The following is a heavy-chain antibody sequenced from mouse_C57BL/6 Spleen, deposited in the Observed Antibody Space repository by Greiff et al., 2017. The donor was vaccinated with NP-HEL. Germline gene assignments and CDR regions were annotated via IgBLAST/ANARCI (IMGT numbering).Heavy chain of an antibody. Sequence: VKLVESGAELMKPGASVKLSCKATGYTFTGYWIEWVKQRPGHGLEWIGEILPGSGSTNYNEKFKGKATFTADTSSNTAYMQLSSLTTEDSAIYYCASDLYYGSSYYYAMDYWGQGTSVTVSS. J-gene: IGHJ4*01. V-gene: IGHV1-9*01. CDR3: ASDLYYGSSYYYAMDY. D-gene: IGHD1-1*01. CDR2: ILPGSGST. CDR1: GYTFTGYW.